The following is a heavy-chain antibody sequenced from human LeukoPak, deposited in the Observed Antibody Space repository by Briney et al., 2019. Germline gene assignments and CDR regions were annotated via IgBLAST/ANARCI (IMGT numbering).Heavy chain of an antibody. CDR2: IRGSGDFI. Sequence: GGSLRLSCAASGFTFSSYAMSWVRQAPGKGLEWVSAIRGSGDFIYYADSVKGRFTISRDNSKNTLYLQMNSLRAEDTAVFYCAKVRGYSYANEYHFDHWGQGTLVTVSS. CDR1: GFTFSSYA. D-gene: IGHD5-18*01. CDR3: AKVRGYSYANEYHFDH. J-gene: IGHJ4*02. V-gene: IGHV3-23*01.